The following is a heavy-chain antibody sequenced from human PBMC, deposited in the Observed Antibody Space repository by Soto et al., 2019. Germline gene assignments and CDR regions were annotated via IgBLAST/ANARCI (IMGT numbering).Heavy chain of an antibody. CDR1: GYTFTGYY. D-gene: IGHD1-1*01. CDR2: INPNSGGT. V-gene: IGHV1-2*04. Sequence: ASVKVSCKASGYTFTGYYMHWVRQAPGQGLAWMGWINPNSGGTNYAQKFHGWVTMTRDTSISTALMKLSRLRSDDTTVYYCARGDAGRGTRLRPVIDYAFDIWGQGTMVTVSS. CDR3: ARGDAGRGTRLRPVIDYAFDI. J-gene: IGHJ3*02.